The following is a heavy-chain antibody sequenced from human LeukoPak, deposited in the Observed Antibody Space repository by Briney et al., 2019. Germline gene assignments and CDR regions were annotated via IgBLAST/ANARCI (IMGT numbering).Heavy chain of an antibody. CDR2: IYYTGTT. V-gene: IGHV4-39*01. CDR3: ARLASGNAFDV. Sequence: PSETLSLTCTVSGGSISSINYHWGWIRQPPGKGLEWIGSIYYTGTTYYNPSLKSRVTISVDTSKNQFSLKVSSVTAADTAVYSCARLASGNAFDVWGQGTMVTVSS. J-gene: IGHJ3*01. D-gene: IGHD5-12*01. CDR1: GGSISSINYH.